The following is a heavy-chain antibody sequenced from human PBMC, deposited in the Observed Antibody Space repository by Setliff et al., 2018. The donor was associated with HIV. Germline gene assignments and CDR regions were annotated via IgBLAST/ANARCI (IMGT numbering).Heavy chain of an antibody. J-gene: IGHJ3*02. CDR1: GYTFSTYS. V-gene: IGHV1-18*01. CDR3: VREGGAIFGVVIEGPAFDI. D-gene: IGHD3-3*01. Sequence: ASVKVSCKASGYTFSTYSISWVRQAPGQGLEWLGWISPYNGNTKYAEKFQGRVTMTTGTSTSTAYMDLRSLRSDDTAVYFCVREGGAIFGVVIEGPAFDIWGQGTMVTVSS. CDR2: ISPYNGNT.